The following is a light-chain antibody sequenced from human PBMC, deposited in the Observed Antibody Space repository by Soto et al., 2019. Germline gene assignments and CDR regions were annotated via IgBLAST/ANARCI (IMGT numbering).Light chain of an antibody. CDR2: EVS. Sequence: QSVLTQPASVSGSPGQSITISCTGASSDIGGYNYVSWYQQHPGKAPKLMIYEVSNRPSGVSNRFSGSKSGNTASLTISGLQAEDEADYYCSSYTGYSTLVFGGGTKLTVL. CDR3: SSYTGYSTLV. V-gene: IGLV2-14*01. CDR1: SSDIGGYNY. J-gene: IGLJ2*01.